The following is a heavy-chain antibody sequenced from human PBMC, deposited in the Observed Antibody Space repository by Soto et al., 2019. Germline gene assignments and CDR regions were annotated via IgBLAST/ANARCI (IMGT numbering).Heavy chain of an antibody. Sequence: SETLSLTCAVYGGSVNGYYWNWIRQPPGKGLEWMGEINHTGGTHYNPSLKSRVTMSVDTSKNQFSLRLSSVTAADTAIYYCATRITVFGLLIPPFDPWGQGTQVTVSS. D-gene: IGHD3-3*01. CDR2: INHTGGT. J-gene: IGHJ5*02. CDR3: ATRITVFGLLIPPFDP. CDR1: GGSVNGYY. V-gene: IGHV4-34*01.